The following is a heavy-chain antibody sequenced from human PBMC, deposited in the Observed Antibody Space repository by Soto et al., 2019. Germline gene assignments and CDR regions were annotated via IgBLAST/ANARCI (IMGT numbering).Heavy chain of an antibody. J-gene: IGHJ4*02. CDR3: ARAPLYYYDSRGYYRHFDY. D-gene: IGHD3-22*01. V-gene: IGHV4-34*01. Sequence: PSETLSLTCAVYGGSFSGYYWSWIRQPPGKGLEWIGEINHSGSTNYNPSLKSRVTISVDTSKNQFSLNLRSVTAADTAVYYCARAPLYYYDSRGYYRHFDYWGQGTLVTVPS. CDR1: GGSFSGYY. CDR2: INHSGST.